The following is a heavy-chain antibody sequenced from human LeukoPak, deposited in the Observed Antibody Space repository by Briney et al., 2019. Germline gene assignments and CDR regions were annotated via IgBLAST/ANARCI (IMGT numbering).Heavy chain of an antibody. CDR1: GGSFSGYY. V-gene: IGHV4-34*01. CDR2: INHSGST. Sequence: SETLSLTCAVYGGSFSGYYWSWIRQPPGKGLEWIGEINHSGSTNYNPSLKSRVTISVDTSKNQFSLKLSSVTAADTAVYYCARLDYGGPDYWGQGTLVTVSS. D-gene: IGHD4-23*01. J-gene: IGHJ4*02. CDR3: ARLDYGGPDY.